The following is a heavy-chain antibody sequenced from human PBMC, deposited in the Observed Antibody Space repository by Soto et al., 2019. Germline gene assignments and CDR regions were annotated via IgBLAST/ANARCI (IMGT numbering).Heavy chain of an antibody. CDR2: IYYSGST. J-gene: IGHJ4*02. CDR1: GGSISSYY. V-gene: IGHV4-59*08. Sequence: QVQLQESGPGLVKPSETLSLTCTVSGGSISSYYWCWIRQPPGKGLEWIGYIYYSGSTNYTPPLTARPTTPPDTSKTQFSRTLISVTAPDTAVHDCARPDGSCFASWGQGTLVTVSS. CDR3: ARPDGSCFAS.